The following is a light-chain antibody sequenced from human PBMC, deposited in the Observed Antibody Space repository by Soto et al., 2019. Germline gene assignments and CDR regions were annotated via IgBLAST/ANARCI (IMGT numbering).Light chain of an antibody. CDR3: QQYGSSPYT. V-gene: IGKV1-39*01. Sequence: DIQMTQSPSSLSAFVGDRGTITCRTSQSIRSYLNWYQQKPGKAPKLLIYGASFLQTGVPSRFSGSESGTDFTLTISRLEPEDFAVYYCQQYGSSPYTFGLGTRLEIK. CDR1: QSIRSY. CDR2: GAS. J-gene: IGKJ5*01.